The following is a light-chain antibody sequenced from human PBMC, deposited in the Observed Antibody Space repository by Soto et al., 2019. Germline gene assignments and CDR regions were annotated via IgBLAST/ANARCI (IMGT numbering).Light chain of an antibody. Sequence: IQLTQCPSSLSASVGDRVTITCRASQCLXNDFVWYQQKPGRAPKILXYDASSLQSGVPSRFSGSGSGTDFTLPISSLQPEDFATYYCLQDYNYTLTFGQGTKVDIK. CDR2: DAS. V-gene: IGKV1-6*01. CDR1: QCLXND. CDR3: LQDYNYTLT. J-gene: IGKJ1*01.